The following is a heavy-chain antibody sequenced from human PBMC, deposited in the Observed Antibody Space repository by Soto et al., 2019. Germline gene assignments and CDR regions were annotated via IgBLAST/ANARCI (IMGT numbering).Heavy chain of an antibody. D-gene: IGHD2-21*01. V-gene: IGHV3-21*01. CDR2: MSSSSSYI. CDR1: GSTFSSYS. Sequence: PGGSLRLSCAASGSTFSSYSMNWVRQAPGEGLEWVSFMSSSSSYIYYADSVKGRFTISRDNAKNSLYLQMNSLRAEDTAVYYCARDHIFDYWGQGTLVTVSS. J-gene: IGHJ4*02. CDR3: ARDHIFDY.